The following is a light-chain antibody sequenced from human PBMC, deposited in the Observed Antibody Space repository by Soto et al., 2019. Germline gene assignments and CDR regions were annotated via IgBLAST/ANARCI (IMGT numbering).Light chain of an antibody. V-gene: IGLV2-14*01. CDR1: TSDISGYNS. Sequence: QSALTQPASVSGSPGQSITISCTGTTSDISGYNSVSWYQKLPGKAPKLVIFEVTHRPSGVSNRFSGSKSGNTASLTISGLQAEDEADYYCSSYTSSSPVIFGGGTKLTVL. CDR2: EVT. J-gene: IGLJ2*01. CDR3: SSYTSSSPVI.